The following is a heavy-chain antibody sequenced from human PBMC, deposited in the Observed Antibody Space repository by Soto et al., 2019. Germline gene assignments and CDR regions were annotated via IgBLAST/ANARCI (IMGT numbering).Heavy chain of an antibody. Sequence: QVQLVQSGAEVKKPGASVKVSCKASGYTFTSYGISWVRQAPGQGLEWMGWISAYNGNTNYAQKLQGRVTMTTDTFPRKAYMEVRSLRSDGTAGYYCERDSGGSYYGYYYGMDVWGQGTTVTVSS. J-gene: IGHJ6*02. CDR1: GYTFTSYG. CDR2: ISAYNGNT. V-gene: IGHV1-18*01. D-gene: IGHD1-26*01. CDR3: ERDSGGSYYGYYYGMDV.